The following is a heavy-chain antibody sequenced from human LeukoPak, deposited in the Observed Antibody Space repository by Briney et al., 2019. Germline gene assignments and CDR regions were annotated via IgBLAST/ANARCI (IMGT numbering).Heavy chain of an antibody. Sequence: SQTLSLTCAISGDSVSINSAARNWIRQSPSRGLEWLGRTYQRSKWYNDYAVSVKSRITINPDISKNQFSLQLNSVTPEDTAVYYCARSPSPYSSGWYFDYWGQGTLVTVSS. J-gene: IGHJ4*02. CDR1: GDSVSINSAA. V-gene: IGHV6-1*01. D-gene: IGHD6-19*01. CDR2: TYQRSKWYN. CDR3: ARSPSPYSSGWYFDY.